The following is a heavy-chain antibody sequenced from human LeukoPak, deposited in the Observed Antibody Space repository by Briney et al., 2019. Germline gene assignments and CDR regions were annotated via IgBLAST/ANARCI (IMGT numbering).Heavy chain of an antibody. CDR3: AKDWGYCTNGVCYYFDY. CDR2: ISGSGGST. D-gene: IGHD2-8*01. V-gene: IGHV3-23*01. CDR1: GFTFSSYA. Sequence: PGGSLRLSCAASGFTFSSYAMSWVRQAPGKGLEWVSAISGSGGSTYYADSVKGRFTISRDNSKNTLYLQMNSLRAEDTAVYYCAKDWGYCTNGVCYYFDYWGQGTLVTVSS. J-gene: IGHJ4*02.